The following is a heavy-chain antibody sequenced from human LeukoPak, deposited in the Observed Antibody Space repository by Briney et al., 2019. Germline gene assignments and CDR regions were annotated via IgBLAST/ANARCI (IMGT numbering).Heavy chain of an antibody. Sequence: PGGSLRLSCAASGFTFSSYSMNWVRQAPGKGLEWVSSISSSSSYIYYADSVKGRFTISRDNAKNSLYLQMNSLRAEDTAVYYCARGEAAASWFDPWGQGTLVTVSS. V-gene: IGHV3-21*01. CDR3: ARGEAAASWFDP. CDR1: GFTFSSYS. CDR2: ISSSSSYI. J-gene: IGHJ5*02. D-gene: IGHD6-13*01.